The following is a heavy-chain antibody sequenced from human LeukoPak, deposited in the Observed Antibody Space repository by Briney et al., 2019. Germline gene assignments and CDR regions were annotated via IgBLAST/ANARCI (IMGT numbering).Heavy chain of an antibody. CDR2: ISDSGGST. CDR3: AKGSRGTTYSAFDY. CDR1: GFTFSNYP. V-gene: IGHV3-23*01. Sequence: PGGSLRLSCAASGFTFSNYPMSWVRQAPVKGLEWVSSISDSGGSTYYADSVRGRFTISRDNSKSTLYLQMNSLRAEDTAVYYCAKGSRGTTYSAFDYWGQGTLVTVSS. J-gene: IGHJ4*02. D-gene: IGHD1-1*01.